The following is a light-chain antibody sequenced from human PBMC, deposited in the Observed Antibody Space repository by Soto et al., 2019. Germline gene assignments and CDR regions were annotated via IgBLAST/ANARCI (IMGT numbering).Light chain of an antibody. CDR1: QSISSW. CDR2: GAS. J-gene: IGKJ1*01. Sequence: DIPMTQSPSTLSASVGDRATISCRASQSISSWLAWYQQKPGKAPKLLINGASSLESGIPSRFSGSGSGTEFTLTISSLQPDDFAPYYCQQSNICPCTFGEGTKVDIK. CDR3: QQSNICPCT. V-gene: IGKV1-5*03.